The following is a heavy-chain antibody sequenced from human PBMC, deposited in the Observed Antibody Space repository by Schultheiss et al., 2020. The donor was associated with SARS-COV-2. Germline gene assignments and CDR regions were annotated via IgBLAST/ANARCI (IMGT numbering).Heavy chain of an antibody. J-gene: IGHJ3*02. D-gene: IGHD3-3*01. V-gene: IGHV4-34*01. CDR1: GGPFNNYY. CDR3: ARAIILRVAFDI. CDR2: ITHGGAT. Sequence: SETLSLTCAVYGGPFNNYYWTWIRQPPTKGVEWIGEITHGGATNYNPSLKSRVTISVDTSKNQFSLELSSVTAADTAVYYCARAIILRVAFDIWGQGTMVTVSS.